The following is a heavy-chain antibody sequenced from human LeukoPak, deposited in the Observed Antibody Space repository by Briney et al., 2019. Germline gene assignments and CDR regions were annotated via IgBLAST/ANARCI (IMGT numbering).Heavy chain of an antibody. CDR1: GGSFSGYY. CDR2: INHSGST. V-gene: IGHV4-34*01. D-gene: IGHD4-17*01. Sequence: SETLSLTCAVYGGSFSGYYWSWIRQPSGKGLEWIGEINHSGSTNYNPSLKSRVTISVDTSKNQFSLKLSSVTAADTAVYYCARDLRTTAFDYWGQGTLVTVSS. CDR3: ARDLRTTAFDY. J-gene: IGHJ4*02.